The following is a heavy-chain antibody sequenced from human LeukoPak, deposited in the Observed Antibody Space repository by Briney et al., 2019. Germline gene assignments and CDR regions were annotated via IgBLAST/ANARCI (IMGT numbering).Heavy chain of an antibody. CDR2: INSDGSST. CDR3: AELTSMVEQY. CDR1: VFTFSSYW. D-gene: IGHD3-10*01. Sequence: GGSLRLSCEASVFTFSSYWMHWVRQVPGKGLVWVSRINSDGSSTSYADSVKGRFTISRDNAKNTLYLQMNRLRAEDTAVYYCAELTSMVEQYWGQGTLVTVSS. V-gene: IGHV3-74*01. J-gene: IGHJ4*02.